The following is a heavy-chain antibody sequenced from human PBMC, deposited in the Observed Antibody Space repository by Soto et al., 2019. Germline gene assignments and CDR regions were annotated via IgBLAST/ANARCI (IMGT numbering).Heavy chain of an antibody. J-gene: IGHJ4*02. CDR2: ISWNSGSI. CDR3: AKDSGYGAARPSLFDY. Sequence: GGSLRLSCAASGFTFDDYAMHWVRQAPGKGLEWVSGISWNSGSIGYADSVKGRFTISRDNAKNSLYLQMNSLRAEDTALYYCAKDSGYGAARPSLFDYWGQGTLVTVSS. D-gene: IGHD6-6*01. V-gene: IGHV3-9*01. CDR1: GFTFDDYA.